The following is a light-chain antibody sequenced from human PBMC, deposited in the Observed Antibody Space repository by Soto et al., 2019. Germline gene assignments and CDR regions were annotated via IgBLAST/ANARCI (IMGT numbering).Light chain of an antibody. CDR3: CSYADSRSQYV. CDR2: EGS. Sequence: QSAMTQPAAVSGSPGQSITISCTGTSSDVGSYNLVSWYQQHPGKAPKLMIYEGSKRPSGVSNRFSGSKSGNTASLTISGLQAEDAADYYCCSYADSRSQYVFGTGTKVT. J-gene: IGLJ1*01. V-gene: IGLV2-23*01. CDR1: SSDVGSYNL.